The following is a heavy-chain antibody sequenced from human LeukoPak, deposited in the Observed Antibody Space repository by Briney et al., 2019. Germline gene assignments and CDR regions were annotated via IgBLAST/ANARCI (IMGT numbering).Heavy chain of an antibody. CDR2: IVVGSGNT. V-gene: IGHV1-58*02. CDR1: GFTFTSSA. J-gene: IGHJ4*02. D-gene: IGHD2-2*01. Sequence: GASVKVSCKASGFTFTSSAMQWVRQARGQRLEWIGWIVVGSGNTNYAQKFQERVTITRDMSTSTAYMELSSLRSEDTAVYYCAAPIVVVPAAIPLRDYWGQGTLVTVSS. CDR3: AAPIVVVPAAIPLRDY.